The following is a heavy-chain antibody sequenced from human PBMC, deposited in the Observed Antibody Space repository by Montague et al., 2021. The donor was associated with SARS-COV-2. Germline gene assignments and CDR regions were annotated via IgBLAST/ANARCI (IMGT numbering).Heavy chain of an antibody. D-gene: IGHD6-13*01. CDR1: GGSFSSGDSY. J-gene: IGHJ4*02. CDR3: VATYNGNWYYFDY. Sequence: SETLSLTRSVPGGSFSSGDSYWGWLRQAPGKGLEWIGDLHYAGSAYYXPSLRSRVTISADTSKNQFSLKLNSVTAADTAVYYCVATYNGNWYYFDYWGQGTLVTVSS. V-gene: IGHV4-39*01. CDR2: LHYAGSA.